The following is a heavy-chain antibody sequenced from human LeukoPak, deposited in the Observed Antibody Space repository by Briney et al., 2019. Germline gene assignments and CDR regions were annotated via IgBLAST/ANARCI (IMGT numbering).Heavy chain of an antibody. CDR2: IKPDGSEK. J-gene: IGHJ3*02. V-gene: IGHV3-7*04. CDR3: ARRDVFDI. CDR1: GFTFSNYW. Sequence: PGGSLRLSCAGSGFTFSNYWMSWVRQAPGKGLEWVANIKPDGSEKNFVDSVKGRFTISRDNAKNTLYLQMNSLRAEDTAVYYCARRDVFDIWGQGTMVTVSS.